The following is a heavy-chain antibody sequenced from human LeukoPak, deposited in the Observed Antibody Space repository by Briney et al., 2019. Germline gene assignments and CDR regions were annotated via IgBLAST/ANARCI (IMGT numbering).Heavy chain of an antibody. CDR3: ARERITMVRGVIITYYYYYYMDV. CDR1: GGSISSGSYY. Sequence: SQTLSLTCTVSGGSISSGSYYWSWIRQPAGKGLEWIGRIYTSGSTNYNPSLKSRVTISVDTSKNQFSLKLSSVAAADTAVYYRARERITMVRGVIITYYYYYYMDVWGKGTTVTISS. D-gene: IGHD3-10*01. J-gene: IGHJ6*03. CDR2: IYTSGST. V-gene: IGHV4-61*02.